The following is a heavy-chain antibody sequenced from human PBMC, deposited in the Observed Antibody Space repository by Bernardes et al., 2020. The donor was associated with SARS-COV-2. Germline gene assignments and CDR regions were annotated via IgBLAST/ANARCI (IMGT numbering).Heavy chain of an antibody. D-gene: IGHD5-12*01. CDR3: ARGRWRDYCGYFAY. CDR2: INHAGNT. CDR1: GGSISEHF. Sequence: SETLSLTCAVYGGSISEHFWSWIRQAPGKGLEFIWEINHAGNTDYTPSLKSRVAISIDTSKNQFSLNLSSVIAADTAVYFCARGRWRDYCGYFAYWGQGTLVTVSS. J-gene: IGHJ4*02. V-gene: IGHV4-34*01.